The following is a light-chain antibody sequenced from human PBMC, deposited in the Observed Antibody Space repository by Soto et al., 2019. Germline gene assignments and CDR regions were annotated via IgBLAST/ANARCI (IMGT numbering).Light chain of an antibody. V-gene: IGLV2-14*01. CDR1: SSDVGGYNY. CDR2: DVN. Sequence: QPVLTQPAAVSGSPGQSITISCTGSSSDVGGYNYVSWYQQHPGQVPKLIIYDVNHRPSGISSRFSGSKSGNTASLTISGLHAEDEADYYCSSFTSSDSNTPYVFGTGTKLTVL. J-gene: IGLJ1*01. CDR3: SSFTSSDSNTPYV.